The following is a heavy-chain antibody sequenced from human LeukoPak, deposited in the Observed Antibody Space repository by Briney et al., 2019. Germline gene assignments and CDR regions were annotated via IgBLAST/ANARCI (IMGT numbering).Heavy chain of an antibody. J-gene: IGHJ3*01. CDR1: GGSISSSSYY. CDR2: IYYSGST. D-gene: IGHD5-12*01. CDR3: ARSPRVATILGPAYVFDL. Sequence: PSETLSLTCTVSGGSISSSSYYWGWIRQPPGKGLEWIGSIYYSGSTYYNPSLKSRVTISVDTSKNQFSLNLSSVIATDTALYYCARSPRVATILGPAYVFDLWGQGTLVPVSS. V-gene: IGHV4-39*01.